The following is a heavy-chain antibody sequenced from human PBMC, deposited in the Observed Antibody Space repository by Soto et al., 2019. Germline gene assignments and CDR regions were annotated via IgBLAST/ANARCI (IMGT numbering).Heavy chain of an antibody. Sequence: PFLMSPVPESVISRKIVYRGCLRILHGGGLAWIGSIYYNGNTYYNPSLESRVTISVDTSKNQFSLKLSAVTAADTAVYFCERDAAGLWFGDGSEYWGLGTLVTVSS. D-gene: IGHD3-10*01. CDR3: ERDAAGLWFGDGSEY. CDR2: IYYNGNT. V-gene: IGHV4-39*02. CDR1: ESVISRKIVY. J-gene: IGHJ4*02.